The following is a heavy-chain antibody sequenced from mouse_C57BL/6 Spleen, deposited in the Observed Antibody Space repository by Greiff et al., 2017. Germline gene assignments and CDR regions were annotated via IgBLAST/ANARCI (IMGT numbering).Heavy chain of an antibody. Sequence: EVQLKQSGAELVRPGASVKLSCTASGFNIKDDYMHWVKQRPEQGLEWIGWIDPENGDTEYASKFQGKATITADTSSNTAYLQLSSLTSEDTAVYYCTTSDYYGSSGYFDYWGQGTTLTVSS. CDR1: GFNIKDDY. V-gene: IGHV14-4*01. CDR2: IDPENGDT. D-gene: IGHD1-1*01. J-gene: IGHJ2*01. CDR3: TTSDYYGSSGYFDY.